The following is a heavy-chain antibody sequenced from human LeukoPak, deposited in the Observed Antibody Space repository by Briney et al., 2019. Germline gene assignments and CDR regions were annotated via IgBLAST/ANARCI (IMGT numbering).Heavy chain of an antibody. V-gene: IGHV1-2*07. Sequence: ASVKVSCKASGYTFTGYYMHWVRQAPGQGLEWMGWINPNSGATNFAHKFQGRVTMTRDTSISTAYMELSRLRSDDTAVYYCASSITMIVVVTPAPNFDYWGQGTLVTVSS. CDR2: INPNSGAT. J-gene: IGHJ4*02. CDR3: ASSITMIVVVTPAPNFDY. CDR1: GYTFTGYY. D-gene: IGHD3-22*01.